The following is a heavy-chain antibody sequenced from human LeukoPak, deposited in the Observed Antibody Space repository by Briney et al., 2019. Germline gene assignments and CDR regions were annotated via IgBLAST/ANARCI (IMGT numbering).Heavy chain of an antibody. J-gene: IGHJ4*02. V-gene: IGHV1-46*01. D-gene: IGHD4-11*01. CDR3: ARAGYSSTTLYYFDY. CDR1: GYTFTSYY. Sequence: ASVKVSCKASGYTFTSYYMHWVRQAPGQGLEWMGIINPSDGSTNYAQKFQGRVTLTRDMSTSTVYMDLSNLRSEDTAVYYCARAGYSSTTLYYFDYWGQGTLVTVSS. CDR2: INPSDGST.